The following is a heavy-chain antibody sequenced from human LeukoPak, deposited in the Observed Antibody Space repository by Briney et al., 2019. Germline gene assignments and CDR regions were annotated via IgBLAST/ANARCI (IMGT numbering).Heavy chain of an antibody. CDR1: GFTFSSYA. D-gene: IGHD1-26*01. Sequence: PGGSLRLSCAASGFTFSSYAMHWVRQAPGKGLEYVSAISSNGGSTYYANSVKGRFTISRDNSKNTLYLQMGSLRAEDMAVYYCARAYSGSYYGHFDYWGQGTLVTVSS. V-gene: IGHV3-64*01. CDR3: ARAYSGSYYGHFDY. CDR2: ISSNGGST. J-gene: IGHJ4*02.